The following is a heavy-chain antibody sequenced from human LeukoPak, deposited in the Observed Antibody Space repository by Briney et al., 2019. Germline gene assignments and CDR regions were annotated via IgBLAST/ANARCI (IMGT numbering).Heavy chain of an antibody. CDR1: GFTFSSYD. V-gene: IGHV3-13*01. J-gene: IGHJ3*02. D-gene: IGHD6-19*01. Sequence: GGSLRLSCAASGFTFSSYDMHWVRQATGKGLEWVSAIGTAGDTYYPGSVKGRFTISRENAKNSLYLQMNSLRAGDTAVYYCARWRQWLSAFDIWGQGTMVTVSP. CDR3: ARWRQWLSAFDI. CDR2: IGTAGDT.